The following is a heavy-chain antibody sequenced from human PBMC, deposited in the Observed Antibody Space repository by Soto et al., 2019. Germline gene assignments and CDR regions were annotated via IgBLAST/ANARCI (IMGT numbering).Heavy chain of an antibody. CDR1: GGSFSGYY. Sequence: SETLSLTCAVYGGSFSGYYWSWIRQPPGKGLEWIGEINHSGSTNYNPSLKSRVTISVDTSKNQFSLKLSSVTAADTAVYYCARGPHYYGSGSYYKGGYYYYGMDVWGQGTTVT. CDR2: INHSGST. V-gene: IGHV4-34*01. CDR3: ARGPHYYGSGSYYKGGYYYYGMDV. J-gene: IGHJ6*02. D-gene: IGHD3-10*01.